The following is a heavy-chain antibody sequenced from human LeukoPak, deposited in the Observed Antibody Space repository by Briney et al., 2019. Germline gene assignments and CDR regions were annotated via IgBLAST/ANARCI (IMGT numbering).Heavy chain of an antibody. CDR2: IYYSGST. J-gene: IGHJ2*01. D-gene: IGHD2/OR15-2a*01. CDR3: ARDTTIGGLFVL. Sequence: PSETLSLTCTVSGGSISSYYWSWIRQPPGKGLEWIGYIYYSGSTNYNPSLKSRVTISVDTSKNQFSLKLSSVTAADTAVYYCARDTTIGGLFVLWGRGTLVTVSS. CDR1: GGSISSYY. V-gene: IGHV4-59*01.